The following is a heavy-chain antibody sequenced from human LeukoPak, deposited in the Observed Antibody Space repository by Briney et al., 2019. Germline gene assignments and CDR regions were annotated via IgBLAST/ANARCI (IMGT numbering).Heavy chain of an antibody. CDR2: VKKDESEK. Sequence: GGSLRLSCAASGFLFNTYWVSWVRQAPGKGREWVANVKKDESEKYYVGSVNGRFTISRDNAKNSLYLQMKSLRAEDTGVYYCARNLYYGDYIFDYWGQGTLVTVSS. D-gene: IGHD4-17*01. V-gene: IGHV3-7*01. CDR1: GFLFNTYW. J-gene: IGHJ4*02. CDR3: ARNLYYGDYIFDY.